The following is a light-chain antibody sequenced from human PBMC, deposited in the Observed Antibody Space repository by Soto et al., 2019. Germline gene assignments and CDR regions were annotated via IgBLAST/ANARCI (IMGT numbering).Light chain of an antibody. CDR2: DVS. CDR3: SSYTTSNTRQIV. V-gene: IGLV2-14*01. Sequence: QSALTQPASVSGSPGQSITISFTGTNSDVGGYNYVSWYQQHPGKAPKFMIYDVSSRASGVSDRFSGSKSGNTASLTISGLQAEDEADYYCSSYTTSNTRQIVFGTGTKVTVL. CDR1: NSDVGGYNY. J-gene: IGLJ1*01.